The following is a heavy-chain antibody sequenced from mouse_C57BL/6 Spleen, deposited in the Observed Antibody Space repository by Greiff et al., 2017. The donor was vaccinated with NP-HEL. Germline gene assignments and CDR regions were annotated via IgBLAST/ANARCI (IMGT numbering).Heavy chain of an antibody. CDR1: GFNIKDYY. CDR3: ARSYGSSYGYAMDY. J-gene: IGHJ4*01. V-gene: IGHV14-2*01. CDR2: IDPEDGET. D-gene: IGHD1-1*01. Sequence: EVKLMESGAELVKPGASVKLSCTASGFNIKDYYMHWVKQRTEQGLEWIGRIDPEDGETKYAPKFQGKATITADTSSNTAYLQLSSLTSEDTAVYYCARSYGSSYGYAMDYWGQGTSVTVSS.